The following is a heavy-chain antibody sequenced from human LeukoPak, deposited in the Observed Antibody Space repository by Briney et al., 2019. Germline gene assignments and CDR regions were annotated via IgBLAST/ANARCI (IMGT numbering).Heavy chain of an antibody. CDR2: IYYSGST. V-gene: IGHV4-61*08. D-gene: IGHD2-8*01. Sequence: PSETLSLTCTVSGGSISSGGYYWSWIRQHPGKGLEWIGYIYYSGSTNYNPSLKSRVTISVDTSKNQFSLKLSSVTAADTAVYYCASSMVYAETDYYYYGMDVWGQGTTVTVSS. CDR1: GGSISSGGYY. J-gene: IGHJ6*02. CDR3: ASSMVYAETDYYYYGMDV.